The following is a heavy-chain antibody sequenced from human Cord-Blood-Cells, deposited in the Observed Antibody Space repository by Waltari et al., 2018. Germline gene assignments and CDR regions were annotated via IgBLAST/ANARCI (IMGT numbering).Heavy chain of an antibody. D-gene: IGHD1-26*01. J-gene: IGHJ4*02. V-gene: IGHV3-74*01. Sequence: EVQLVESGGGLVPPGGSLRLSCAASGFPFSTHWIHCVRQPPGKGLVWVSRINSDGSSTSYADSVKGRFTISRDNAKNTLYLQMNSLRAEDTAVYYCARPRRYSGSYYFDYWGQGTLVTVSS. CDR3: ARPRRYSGSYYFDY. CDR2: INSDGSST. CDR1: GFPFSTHW.